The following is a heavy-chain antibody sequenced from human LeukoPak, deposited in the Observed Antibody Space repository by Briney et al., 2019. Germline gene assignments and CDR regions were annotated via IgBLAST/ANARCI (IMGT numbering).Heavy chain of an antibody. CDR3: AKDHSVLQWLGDFDY. CDR1: GFTFDDYA. Sequence: PGGSLGLSCAASGFTFDDYAMHWVRQAPGKGLEWVSLISGDGGSTYYADSVKGRFTISRDNSKNSLYLQMNSLRTEDTALYYCAKDHSVLQWLGDFDYWGQGTLVTVSS. J-gene: IGHJ4*02. D-gene: IGHD6-19*01. CDR2: ISGDGGST. V-gene: IGHV3-43*02.